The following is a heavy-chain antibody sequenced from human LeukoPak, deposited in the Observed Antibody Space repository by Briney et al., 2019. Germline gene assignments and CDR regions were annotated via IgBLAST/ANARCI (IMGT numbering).Heavy chain of an antibody. Sequence: ASVTVSCKASGYPLDNDDLNWVRQAPGQGLEWMGVMNPYSGTSVSAQKFRGRFTMTRDSTITTAYMELSSLTSEDTAVYFCARGKGVGATNYFDLWGQGTLVSVSS. V-gene: IGHV1-8*01. D-gene: IGHD1-26*01. CDR3: ARGKGVGATNYFDL. CDR1: GYPLDNDD. CDR2: MNPYSGTS. J-gene: IGHJ4*02.